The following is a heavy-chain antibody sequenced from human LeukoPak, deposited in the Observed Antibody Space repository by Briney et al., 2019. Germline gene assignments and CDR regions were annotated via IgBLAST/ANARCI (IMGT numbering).Heavy chain of an antibody. CDR3: ARLRVRGYGYGPWEGPTWLDY. CDR1: GGSISSTYN. Sequence: SETLSLTCSVSGGSISSTYNWGWIRQPPGKGLEWIGSFYYSGTTYYNPSLKSRVTISVDTSKNQFSLKLSSVTAADTAVYSCARLRVRGYGYGPWEGPTWLDYWGQGTLVTVSS. D-gene: IGHD5-18*01. J-gene: IGHJ4*02. V-gene: IGHV4-39*07. CDR2: FYYSGTT.